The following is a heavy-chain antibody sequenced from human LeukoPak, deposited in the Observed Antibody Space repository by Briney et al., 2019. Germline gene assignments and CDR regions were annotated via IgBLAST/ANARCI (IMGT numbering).Heavy chain of an antibody. D-gene: IGHD2-2*01. Sequence: SVKVSCKASGGTLSGYAISWVRQAPGQGLERMGGIIPIYGTPHSAQKFQGRVTITTDESTSTAFMDLSSLRSEDTAVYYCASFGIVVVPAAMAPAGYYYYGMDVWGQGTTVTVSS. J-gene: IGHJ6*02. V-gene: IGHV1-69*05. CDR3: ASFGIVVVPAAMAPAGYYYYGMDV. CDR1: GGTLSGYA. CDR2: IIPIYGTP.